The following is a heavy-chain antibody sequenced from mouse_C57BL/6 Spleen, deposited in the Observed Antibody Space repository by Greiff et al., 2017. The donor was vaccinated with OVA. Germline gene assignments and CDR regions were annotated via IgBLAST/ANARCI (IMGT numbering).Heavy chain of an antibody. Sequence: VHVKQSGAELVRPGVSVKLSCTASGFNIKDYYMHWVKQRPEQGLEWIGRIDPEDGDTEYAPKFQGKATMTADTSSNTAYLQRSSLTSEDTAVYYCTTVYGNYGDYYAMDYWGQGTSVTVSS. J-gene: IGHJ4*01. CDR3: TTVYGNYGDYYAMDY. D-gene: IGHD2-1*01. CDR1: GFNIKDYY. V-gene: IGHV14-1*01. CDR2: IDPEDGDT.